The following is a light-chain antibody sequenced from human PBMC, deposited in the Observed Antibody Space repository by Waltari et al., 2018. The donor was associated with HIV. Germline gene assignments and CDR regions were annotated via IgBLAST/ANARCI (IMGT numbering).Light chain of an antibody. CDR2: EVS. V-gene: IGLV2-14*01. J-gene: IGLJ1*01. CDR1: SSDVGGYNY. Sequence: QSALTQPASVSGSPGQSITISCTGTSSDVGGYNYVAWYQQHPGKAPKLMIYEVSTRPSGVSNRFSGSKSGNTASLTISGLQAEDEADYYCSSYTSSSTLVVFGTGTKVTVL. CDR3: SSYTSSSTLVV.